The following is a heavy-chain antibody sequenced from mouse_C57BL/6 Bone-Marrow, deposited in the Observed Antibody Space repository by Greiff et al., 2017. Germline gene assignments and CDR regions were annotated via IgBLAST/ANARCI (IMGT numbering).Heavy chain of an antibody. D-gene: IGHD3-2*02. CDR3: ARRTLYSSGYGYYAMDY. CDR1: GYAFTNYL. CDR2: INPGSGGT. J-gene: IGHJ4*01. Sequence: QVQLKESGAELVRPGTSVKVSCKASGYAFTNYLIEWVKQRPGQGLEWIGVINPGSGGTNYNEKFKGKATLTADKSSSTAYMQLSSLTSEDSAVYFCARRTLYSSGYGYYAMDYWGQGTSVTVSS. V-gene: IGHV1-54*01.